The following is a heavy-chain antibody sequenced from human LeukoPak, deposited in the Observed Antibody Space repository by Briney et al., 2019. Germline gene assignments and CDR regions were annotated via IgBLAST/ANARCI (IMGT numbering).Heavy chain of an antibody. V-gene: IGHV3-11*05. Sequence: PGGSLRLSCAASGFTFSDYYMSWIRQAPGKGLEWVSYISSCSSYTNYADSVKGRFTISRDNAKNSLYLQMNSLRAEDTAVYYCARGSYGDPTRFDPWGQGTLVTVSS. J-gene: IGHJ5*02. CDR3: ARGSYGDPTRFDP. D-gene: IGHD4-17*01. CDR2: ISSCSSYT. CDR1: GFTFSDYY.